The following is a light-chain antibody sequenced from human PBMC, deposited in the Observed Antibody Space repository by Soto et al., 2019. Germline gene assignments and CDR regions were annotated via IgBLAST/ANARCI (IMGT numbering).Light chain of an antibody. V-gene: IGKV3-15*01. J-gene: IGKJ5*01. Sequence: EIMMTQSPASLSVSPGESVTLSCRASQSVASNLAWYQQKPGQAPRLLIYGTSTRATVVPDRFSGSGSGTDFTLTISSLQAADFAVYHCQHYNNWPITFGQGTRLEIK. CDR1: QSVASN. CDR3: QHYNNWPIT. CDR2: GTS.